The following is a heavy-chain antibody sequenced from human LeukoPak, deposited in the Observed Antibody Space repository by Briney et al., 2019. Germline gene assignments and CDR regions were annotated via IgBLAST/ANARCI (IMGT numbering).Heavy chain of an antibody. D-gene: IGHD2-15*01. CDR1: GFTFSSYW. CDR2: IKEDGSEK. Sequence: GGSLRLSCAASGFTFSSYWMSWVRQAPGKGLEWVANIKEDGSEKYYVDSVKGRFTISRDNAKNSVYLQMNSLRAEDTAVYYCAREGDYYCSGGSCYDYWGQGTLVTVSS. V-gene: IGHV3-7*01. CDR3: AREGDYYCSGGSCYDY. J-gene: IGHJ4*02.